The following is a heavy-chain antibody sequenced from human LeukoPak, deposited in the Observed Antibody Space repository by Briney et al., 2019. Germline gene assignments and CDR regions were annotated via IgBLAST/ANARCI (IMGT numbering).Heavy chain of an antibody. V-gene: IGHV4-4*09. CDR2: IYTSGNT. CDR3: ARSVVPATGYYYYMDV. Sequence: PSETLSLTCTVSGGSISSYGWSWIRQSPGKGLEWIGYIYTSGNTNYNPSLKSRVTISVDTPKNQFSLMLRSVTAADTAVYFCARSVVPATGYYYYMDVWGKGTTVTISS. J-gene: IGHJ6*03. CDR1: GGSISSYG. D-gene: IGHD2-15*01.